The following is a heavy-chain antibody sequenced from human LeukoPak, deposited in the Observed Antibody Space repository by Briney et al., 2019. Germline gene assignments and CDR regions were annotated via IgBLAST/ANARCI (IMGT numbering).Heavy chain of an antibody. J-gene: IGHJ4*02. CDR3: ARGLGDPTQARYYDFWSGYYMDFDY. D-gene: IGHD3-3*01. V-gene: IGHV1-18*01. Sequence: ASVKVSCKASGYTFTSYGISWVRQAPGQGLEWMGWISAYNGNTNYAQKLQGRVTMTTDTSTSTAYMELRSLRSEDTAVYYCARGLGDPTQARYYDFWSGYYMDFDYWGQGTLVTVSS. CDR2: ISAYNGNT. CDR1: GYTFTSYG.